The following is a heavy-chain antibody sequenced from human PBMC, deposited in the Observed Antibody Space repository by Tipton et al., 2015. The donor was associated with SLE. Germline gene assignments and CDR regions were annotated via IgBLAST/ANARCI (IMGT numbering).Heavy chain of an antibody. V-gene: IGHV3-23*01. D-gene: IGHD4-17*01. Sequence: SLRLSCTASGFAFSFHTMTWVRQAPGKGLEWVSGVTNNGGTTWYADSVKGRFIISRDNSKNTLYLQMNNLRPEDTAVYYCARDAYGDSTVLLDYWGQGTLVTVSS. CDR3: ARDAYGDSTVLLDY. J-gene: IGHJ4*02. CDR2: VTNNGGTT. CDR1: GFAFSFHT.